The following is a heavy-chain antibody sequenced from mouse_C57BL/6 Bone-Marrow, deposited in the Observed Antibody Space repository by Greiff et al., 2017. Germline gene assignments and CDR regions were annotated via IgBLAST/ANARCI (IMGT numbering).Heavy chain of an antibody. CDR2: ISYSGST. CDR1: GYSITSDY. Sequence: EVQLQQSGPGLAKPSQTLSLTCSVTGYSITSDYWNWIRKFPGNKLEYMGYISYSGSTYYNPSLKSRISITRDTSKNQYYLQLNSVTTEDTATYXWARSPFNYGSSHWYFDVWGTGTTVTVSS. CDR3: ARSPFNYGSSHWYFDV. J-gene: IGHJ1*03. V-gene: IGHV3-8*01. D-gene: IGHD1-1*01.